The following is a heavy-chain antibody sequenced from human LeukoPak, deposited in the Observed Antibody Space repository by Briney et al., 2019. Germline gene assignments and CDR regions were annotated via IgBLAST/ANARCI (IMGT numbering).Heavy chain of an antibody. CDR2: IWYDGSNQ. CDR1: RFTFRNYG. CDR3: VSFYETY. V-gene: IGHV3-33*03. Sequence: GALRLSCAASRFTFRNYGMHWVRQAPGKGLEWVAVIWYDGSNQVYADSVKGRFTISKDNAKNTVYLQMNSLRAEDTAVYYCVSFYETYWGRGTLVTVSS. J-gene: IGHJ4*02. D-gene: IGHD2/OR15-2a*01.